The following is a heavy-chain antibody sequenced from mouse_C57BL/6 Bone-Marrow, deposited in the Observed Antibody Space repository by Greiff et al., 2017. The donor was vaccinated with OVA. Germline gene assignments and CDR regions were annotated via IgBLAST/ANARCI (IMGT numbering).Heavy chain of an antibody. CDR2: ISDGGSYT. CDR3: ARVLLYLAWFAY. V-gene: IGHV5-4*01. CDR1: GFTFSSYA. Sequence: EVQLQESGGGLVKPGGSLKLSCAASGFTFSSYAMSWVRQTPEKRLEWVATISDGGSYTYYPDNVKGRFTISRDNAKNNLYLQMSHLKSEDTAMYYCARVLLYLAWFAYWGQGTLVTVSA. J-gene: IGHJ3*01. D-gene: IGHD2-12*01.